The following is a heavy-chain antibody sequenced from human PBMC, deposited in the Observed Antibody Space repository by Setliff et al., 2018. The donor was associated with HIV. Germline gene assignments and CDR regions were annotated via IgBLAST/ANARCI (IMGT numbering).Heavy chain of an antibody. J-gene: IGHJ5*02. CDR3: ARDPTAPSITIFGVVGATYWFDP. CDR2: IGYNGNT. Sequence: ASVKVSCKASGYNFNNHGITWVRQAPGRGLGWVGWIGYNGNTNYAQKFQGRVTMTTDTSTNTAYMDLTSLKSDDTAVYYCARDPTAPSITIFGVVGATYWFDPWGPGTLVTVSS. V-gene: IGHV1-18*01. CDR1: GYNFNNHG. D-gene: IGHD3-3*01.